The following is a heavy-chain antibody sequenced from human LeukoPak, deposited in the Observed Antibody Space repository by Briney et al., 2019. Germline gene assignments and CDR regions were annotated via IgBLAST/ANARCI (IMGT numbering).Heavy chain of an antibody. D-gene: IGHD3-10*01. CDR2: ISGNGGST. CDR3: ARSLTASGSYYFDY. CDR1: GFTFSDYA. V-gene: IGHV3-23*01. Sequence: QPGGSLRLSCAASGFTFSDYAMSWVRQAPGWGLEWVAAISGNGGSTYYANSVKGRFSISRGNPKNTLSLQINSLRAADTVIYYCARSLTASGSYYFDYWAQGTLVTVSS. J-gene: IGHJ4*02.